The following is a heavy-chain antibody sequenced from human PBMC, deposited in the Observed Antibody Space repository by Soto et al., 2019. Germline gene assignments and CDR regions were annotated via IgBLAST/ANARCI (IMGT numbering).Heavy chain of an antibody. CDR3: AIPLARTTPFDY. CDR1: GYTFTNYY. Sequence: PGESLKISCQASGYTFTNYYIAWVRQVPGKGLEWMGRIDPSDSYIKYSPSFEGHVTMSVDKSISTACLQWSRLEASDTAMYFCAIPLARTTPFDYWGQGSLVTVSS. D-gene: IGHD1-7*01. CDR2: IDPSDSYI. V-gene: IGHV5-10-1*01. J-gene: IGHJ4*02.